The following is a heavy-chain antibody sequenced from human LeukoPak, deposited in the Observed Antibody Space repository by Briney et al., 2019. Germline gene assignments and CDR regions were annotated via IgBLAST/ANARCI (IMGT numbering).Heavy chain of an antibody. CDR1: GFTFSPYS. Sequence: GGSLRLSCAASGFTFSPYSMNWVRQAPGKGLEWVSSISSSGSTIYYADSVKGRFTISRDNAKNSLYLQMNSLRAEDTAVYYCARVRYYYDSSGLDYWGQGTLVTVSS. D-gene: IGHD3-22*01. CDR3: ARVRYYYDSSGLDY. CDR2: ISSSGSTI. V-gene: IGHV3-48*04. J-gene: IGHJ4*02.